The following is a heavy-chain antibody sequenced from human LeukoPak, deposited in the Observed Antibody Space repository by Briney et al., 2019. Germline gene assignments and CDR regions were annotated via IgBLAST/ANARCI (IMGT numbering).Heavy chain of an antibody. J-gene: IGHJ3*02. V-gene: IGHV3-48*03. Sequence: GGSLRLSCAASGFTFSSYEMNWVRQAPGKGLEWVSYISSSGSTIYYADSVKGRFTISRDNAKNSLYLQMNSLRAEDTAVYYCARHALITGDLGDAFDIWGQGTMVTVSS. CDR2: ISSSGSTI. CDR1: GFTFSSYE. CDR3: ARHALITGDLGDAFDI. D-gene: IGHD7-27*01.